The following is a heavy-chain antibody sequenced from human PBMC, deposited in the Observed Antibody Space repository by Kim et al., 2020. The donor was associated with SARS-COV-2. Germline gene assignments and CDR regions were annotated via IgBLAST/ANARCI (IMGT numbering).Heavy chain of an antibody. D-gene: IGHD3-10*01. CDR1: GYTFTSYA. Sequence: ASVKVSCKASGYTFTSYAMHWVRQAPGQRLEWMGWINAGNGNTKYSQKFQGRVTITRDTSASTAYMELSSLRSEDTAVYYCARDFPSYYYGSGSLLYWGQGTLVSVSS. CDR2: INAGNGNT. CDR3: ARDFPSYYYGSGSLLY. V-gene: IGHV1-3*01. J-gene: IGHJ4*02.